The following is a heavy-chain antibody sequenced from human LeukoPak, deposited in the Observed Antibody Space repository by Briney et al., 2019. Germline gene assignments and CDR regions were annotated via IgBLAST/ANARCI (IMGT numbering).Heavy chain of an antibody. D-gene: IGHD3-22*01. CDR3: STTYYYDSSEGY. V-gene: IGHV3-15*07. CDR2: IKSKTDGGTT. Sequence: GGSLRLSCAASGFTFSNAWMNWVRQAPGKGVEWVGRIKSKTDGGTTDYAAPVKGRFTISRDDSKNTLYLQMNSLKTEDTAVYYCSTTYYYDSSEGYWGQGTLVTVSS. CDR1: GFTFSNAW. J-gene: IGHJ4*02.